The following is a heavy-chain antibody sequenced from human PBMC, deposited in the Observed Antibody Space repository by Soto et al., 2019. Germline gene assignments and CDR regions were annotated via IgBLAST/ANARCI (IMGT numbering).Heavy chain of an antibody. CDR1: GYTFSSYG. Sequence: QAQLVQSGAEVKKPGASVKVSCKASGYTFSSYGISWVRQAPGQGLEWLGWISPYNDDTNYAQKLQGRVTMTTDTSTRTGYMDLRSPRSDDTAVYYCARGGYYDSSGSRNYHYYGMDVWGQGTTVTVSS. CDR2: ISPYNDDT. CDR3: ARGGYYDSSGSRNYHYYGMDV. J-gene: IGHJ6*02. V-gene: IGHV1-18*01. D-gene: IGHD3-22*01.